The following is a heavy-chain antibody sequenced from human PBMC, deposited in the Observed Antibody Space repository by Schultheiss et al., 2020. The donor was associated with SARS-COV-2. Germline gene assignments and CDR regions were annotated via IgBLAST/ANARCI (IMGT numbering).Heavy chain of an antibody. CDR1: GASISLFY. D-gene: IGHD7-27*01. CDR2: IYPSGVT. CDR3: ATGSGDFDH. V-gene: IGHV4-4*07. J-gene: IGHJ4*02. Sequence: SETLSLTCTVSGASISLFYWSWIRQSAGKGLEWIGRIYPSGVTNYNPSLNSRVTMSLDTSKNQVSLKLHSMTAADTAMYYCATGSGDFDHWGQGALVTVSS.